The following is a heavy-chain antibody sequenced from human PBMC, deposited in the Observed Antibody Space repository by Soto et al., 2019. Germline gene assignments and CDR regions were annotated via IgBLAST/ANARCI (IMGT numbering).Heavy chain of an antibody. CDR2: IYSGGDT. CDR1: GFAVRHNY. CDR3: ARKTDAIPSGGDV. D-gene: IGHD2-21*01. V-gene: IGHV3-53*04. Sequence: ESGGGLVQPGGSLRLSCTASGFAVRHNYMTWVRQAPGKGLEWVSLIYSGGDTAYADSVKGRFTISTHTYPNTLYLQMNSLRAEDTAVYYCARKTDAIPSGGDVWGKGTAVTVSS. J-gene: IGHJ6*04.